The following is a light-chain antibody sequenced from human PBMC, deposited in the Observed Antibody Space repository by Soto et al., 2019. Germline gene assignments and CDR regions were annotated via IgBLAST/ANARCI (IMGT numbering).Light chain of an antibody. CDR1: QSVSSY. J-gene: IGKJ2*01. Sequence: EIVLTQSPATLSLSPEERATLSCRASQSVSSYLAWYQQKPGQAPRLLIYDASNRATGIPARFSGSGSGTDFTLPIRSLGPEDFGVYYCQQRSNWPLMYTFGQGTKLEIK. V-gene: IGKV3-11*01. CDR2: DAS. CDR3: QQRSNWPLMYT.